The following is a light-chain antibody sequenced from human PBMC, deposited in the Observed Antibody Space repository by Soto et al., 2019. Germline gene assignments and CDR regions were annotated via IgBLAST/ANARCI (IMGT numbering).Light chain of an antibody. J-gene: IGKJ2*01. CDR3: QQYNNWNT. Sequence: ETVMTQSPATLSVSPGERATLSCRASQSVSSNLAWYQQKPGQAPRLLIYGASTRATGIPARFSGSGSGTEFTLTISSLQSEDFAVYYCQQYNNWNTFGPGTKLETK. V-gene: IGKV3-15*01. CDR2: GAS. CDR1: QSVSSN.